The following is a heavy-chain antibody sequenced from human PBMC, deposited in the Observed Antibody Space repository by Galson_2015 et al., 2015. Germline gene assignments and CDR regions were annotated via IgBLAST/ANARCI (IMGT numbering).Heavy chain of an antibody. V-gene: IGHV3-23*01. D-gene: IGHD3-16*02. J-gene: IGHJ4*02. CDR2: ISGSGGST. CDR3: AKDPSFLRWGVIALTFDY. Sequence: MSWVRQAPGKGLEWVSAISGSGGSTYYADSVKGRFTISRDNSKNTLYLQMNSLRAEDTAVYYCAKDPSFLRWGVIALTFDYWGQGTLVTVSS.